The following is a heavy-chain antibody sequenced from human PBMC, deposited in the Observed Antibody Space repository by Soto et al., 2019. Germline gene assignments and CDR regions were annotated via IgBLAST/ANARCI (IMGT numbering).Heavy chain of an antibody. CDR3: ASLSGSYASSPYYYYGMDV. CDR1: GFTFSSYG. Sequence: QVQLVESGGGVVQPGRSLRLSCAASGFTFSSYGMHWVRQAPGKGLEWVAVIWYDGSNKYYADSVKGRFTISRDNSKNTLYLQMNSLSAEDTAVYYCASLSGSYASSPYYYYGMDVWGQGTTVTVSS. V-gene: IGHV3-33*01. CDR2: IWYDGSNK. D-gene: IGHD1-26*01. J-gene: IGHJ6*02.